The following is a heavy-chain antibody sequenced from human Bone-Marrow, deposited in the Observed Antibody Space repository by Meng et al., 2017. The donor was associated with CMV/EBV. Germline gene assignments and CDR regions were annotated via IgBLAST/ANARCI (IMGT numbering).Heavy chain of an antibody. Sequence: SETLSLTCTVSGGSISSSSYYWGWIRQPPGKGLEWIGSIYYSGSTYYNPSLRSRVTMSLDTSKNQFSLELSSVTAPDTALYYCARISSSSRPNFEYWGQGTLVTVSS. CDR2: IYYSGST. D-gene: IGHD6-6*01. J-gene: IGHJ4*02. V-gene: IGHV4-39*07. CDR1: GGSISSSSYY. CDR3: ARISSSSRPNFEY.